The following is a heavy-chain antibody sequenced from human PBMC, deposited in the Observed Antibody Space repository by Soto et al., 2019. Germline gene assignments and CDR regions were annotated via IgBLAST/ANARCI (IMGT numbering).Heavy chain of an antibody. Sequence: QVQLQESGPGLVKPSQTLSLTCTVSGGSISSGGYYWSWIRQHPGKGLEWIGYIYYGGSTYYNPSLKRRVTISVDTSKNQFSLQLRSVTAADTAVYYCAREGGIVGATAADYWGQGTLVNVSS. CDR1: GGSISSGGYY. J-gene: IGHJ4*02. D-gene: IGHD1-26*01. CDR2: IYYGGST. V-gene: IGHV4-31*03. CDR3: AREGGIVGATAADY.